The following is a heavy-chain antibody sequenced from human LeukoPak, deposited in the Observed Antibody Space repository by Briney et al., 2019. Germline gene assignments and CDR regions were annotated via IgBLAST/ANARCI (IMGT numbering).Heavy chain of an antibody. CDR2: ISYEGSNK. D-gene: IGHD3-22*01. J-gene: IGHJ4*02. V-gene: IGHV3-30*18. Sequence: GRSLRLSCAASGFTFSSYGMHWVRQAPGKGLEWVAVISYEGSNKYYADSVKGRFTISRDNSKTTLYLQMNSLRAEDTAVYYCAKEPMIVVVMYYFDYWGQGTLVTVSS. CDR1: GFTFSSYG. CDR3: AKEPMIVVVMYYFDY.